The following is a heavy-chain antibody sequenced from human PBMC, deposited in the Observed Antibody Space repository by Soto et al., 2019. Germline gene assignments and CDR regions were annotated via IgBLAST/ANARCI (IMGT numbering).Heavy chain of an antibody. Sequence: GGSLRFSCAASGFTFSSYAMHWVRQAPGKGLEWVAVISYDGSNKYYADSVKGRFTISRDNSKNTLYLQMNSLRAEDTAVYYCVIPPYYYGSETSRGVLKYFDYWGQGTLVTVSS. CDR1: GFTFSSYA. J-gene: IGHJ4*02. V-gene: IGHV3-30-3*01. CDR3: VIPPYYYGSETSRGVLKYFDY. CDR2: ISYDGSNK. D-gene: IGHD3-10*01.